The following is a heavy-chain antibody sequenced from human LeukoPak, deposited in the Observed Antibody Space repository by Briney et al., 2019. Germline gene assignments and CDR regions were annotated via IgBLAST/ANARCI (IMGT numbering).Heavy chain of an antibody. D-gene: IGHD1-14*01. CDR1: GYTFTSYY. Sequence: GASVKVSCKASGYTFTSYYMHWVRQAPGQGLEWMGIINPSGGSTSYAQKFQGRVTMTRDMSTSTVYMELSSLRSEDTAVYYCARRTTTGKPLDAFDIWGQGTMVTVSS. CDR2: INPSGGST. J-gene: IGHJ3*02. CDR3: ARRTTTGKPLDAFDI. V-gene: IGHV1-46*01.